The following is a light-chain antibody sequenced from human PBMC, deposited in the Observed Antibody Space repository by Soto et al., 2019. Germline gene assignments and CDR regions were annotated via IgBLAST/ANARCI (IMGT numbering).Light chain of an antibody. Sequence: LTQCPLTLSLSPGERATLSCRASQSLRSNYLAWYQQRPGPAPRLLVYDASSRATGVPDRFSGSGSGTDVTLTISRLEPEDFAVYYCHQYGGSPGTLGQGTKVDI. CDR2: DAS. J-gene: IGKJ1*01. CDR3: HQYGGSPGT. V-gene: IGKV3-20*01. CDR1: QSLRSNY.